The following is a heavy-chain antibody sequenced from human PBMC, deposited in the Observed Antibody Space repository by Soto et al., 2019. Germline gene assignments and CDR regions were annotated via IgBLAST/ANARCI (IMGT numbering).Heavy chain of an antibody. V-gene: IGHV1-69*01. CDR2: IIPIFGTA. D-gene: IGHD2-15*01. CDR1: GGTFSSYA. Sequence: QVQLVQSGAEVKKPGSSVKVSCKASGGTFSSYAISWVRQAPGQGLEWMGGIIPIFGTANYAQKFQGRVTITADESTSTAYMELSSLRSEDTAVYYCARVWVGYCSGGSCCDWFDPWGQGTLVTVSS. CDR3: ARVWVGYCSGGSCCDWFDP. J-gene: IGHJ5*02.